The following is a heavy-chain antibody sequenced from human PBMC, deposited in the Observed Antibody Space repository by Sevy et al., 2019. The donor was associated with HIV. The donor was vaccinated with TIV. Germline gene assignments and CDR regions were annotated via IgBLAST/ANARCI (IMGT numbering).Heavy chain of an antibody. CDR3: AKDKEYGKKEAAASSFDY. CDR2: ISGSGGST. J-gene: IGHJ4*02. Sequence: QLGGSLRLSCAASGFTFSSYAMSWVRQAPGKGLEWVSAISGSGGSTYYADSVKGRFTISRDNSKNTLYLQMNSLRAEDTAVYYCAKDKEYGKKEAAASSFDYWGQGTLVTVSS. CDR1: GFTFSSYA. V-gene: IGHV3-23*01. D-gene: IGHD6-13*01.